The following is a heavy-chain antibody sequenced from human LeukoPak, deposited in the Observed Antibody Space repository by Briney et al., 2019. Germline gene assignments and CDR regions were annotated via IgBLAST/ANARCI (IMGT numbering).Heavy chain of an antibody. J-gene: IGHJ3*02. Sequence: PSETLSLTCTVSGGSISSSSYYWGWIRQPPGKGLEWIGSTYYSGSTYYNPSLKSRVTISVDTSKNQFSLKLSSVTAADTAVYYCARRLRDAFDIWGQGTMVTVSS. V-gene: IGHV4-39*01. CDR2: TYYSGST. CDR3: ARRLRDAFDI. CDR1: GGSISSSSYY. D-gene: IGHD3-10*01.